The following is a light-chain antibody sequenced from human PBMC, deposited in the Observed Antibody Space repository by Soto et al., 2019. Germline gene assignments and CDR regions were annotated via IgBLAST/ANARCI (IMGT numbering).Light chain of an antibody. CDR2: AAS. CDR3: QQSYSTWT. V-gene: IGKV1-39*01. Sequence: DIHMTQSPSSLSASVGDRVTITCRASQSISSYLNWYQQKPGKAPKLLIYAASSLQSGVPSRFSGSGSGTEFTLTISSLQPEDFATYYCQQSYSTWTFGQGTKVDIK. CDR1: QSISSY. J-gene: IGKJ1*01.